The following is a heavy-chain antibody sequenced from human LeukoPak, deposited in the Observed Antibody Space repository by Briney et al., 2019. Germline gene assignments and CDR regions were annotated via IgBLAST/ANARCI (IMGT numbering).Heavy chain of an antibody. CDR3: ARGSGTYFPFDY. D-gene: IGHD1-26*01. J-gene: IGHJ4*02. CDR2: INTYNGNT. CDR1: GGTFSSYA. V-gene: IGHV1-18*01. Sequence: GASVKVSCKASGGTFSSYAISWVRQAPGQGLEWMGWINTYNGNTNSAQKFQGRFTMTTDPSTHTVFMELRSLRSDDTAVYYCARGSGTYFPFDYWGQGTLLTVSP.